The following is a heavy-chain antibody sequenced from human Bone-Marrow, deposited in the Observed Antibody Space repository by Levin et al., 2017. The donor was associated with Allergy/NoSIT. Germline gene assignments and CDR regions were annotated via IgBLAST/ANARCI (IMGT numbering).Heavy chain of an antibody. CDR2: TYYRPKWYT. Sequence: PSETLSLTCAISGDIVSSNSVAWNWPRQSPSRGLEWLGRTYYRPKWYTDYAVSVKSRITINPDPSKNQLTLQVNSATPEYTAVYYCARDRGASYGATFDYWGQGTLVTVSS. D-gene: IGHD5-18*01. CDR3: ARDRGASYGATFDY. V-gene: IGHV6-1*01. J-gene: IGHJ4*02. CDR1: GDIVSSNSVA.